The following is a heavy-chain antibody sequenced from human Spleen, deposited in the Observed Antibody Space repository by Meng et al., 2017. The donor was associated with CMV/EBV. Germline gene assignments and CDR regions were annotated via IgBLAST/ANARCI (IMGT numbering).Heavy chain of an antibody. D-gene: IGHD6-19*01. Sequence: QVELGAPGAEVNKPGASVKVSCKASGYTFTGDYMHWGRQAPGQGLEWMGWINPNSGGTNYAQKFQGRVTMTRDTSISTAYMELSRLRSDDTAVYYCARDQQGFSSGNWGQGTLVTVSS. CDR2: INPNSGGT. CDR1: GYTFTGDY. V-gene: IGHV1-2*02. CDR3: ARDQQGFSSGN. J-gene: IGHJ4*02.